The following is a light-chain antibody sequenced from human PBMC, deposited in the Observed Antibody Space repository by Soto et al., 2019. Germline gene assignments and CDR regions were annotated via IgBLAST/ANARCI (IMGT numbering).Light chain of an antibody. Sequence: FMLTQPHSVSESPGKTVIISCTRSSGAIASNSVQWYQQRPGSAPSTVIYEDNKRPSGVPDRFSGSTDGSSNSASLTSSGLQTEDEADYYCQSYDSNTVVFGGGTKLTVL. CDR2: EDN. CDR1: SGAIASNS. J-gene: IGLJ2*01. CDR3: QSYDSNTVV. V-gene: IGLV6-57*04.